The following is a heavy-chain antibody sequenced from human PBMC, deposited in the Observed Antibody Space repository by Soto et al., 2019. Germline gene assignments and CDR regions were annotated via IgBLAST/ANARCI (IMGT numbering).Heavy chain of an antibody. CDR2: IIPIFGTA. J-gene: IGHJ4*02. D-gene: IGHD5-18*01. V-gene: IGHV1-69*12. Sequence: QVQLVQSGAEVKKPGSSVKVSCKASGGTFSSYAISWVRQAPGQGLEWMGGIIPIFGTANYAQKFQGRVTITADESTSTAYMELSSLRSEDTAVYYCARGHVDTARAIGSYWGQGTLVTVSS. CDR3: ARGHVDTARAIGSY. CDR1: GGTFSSYA.